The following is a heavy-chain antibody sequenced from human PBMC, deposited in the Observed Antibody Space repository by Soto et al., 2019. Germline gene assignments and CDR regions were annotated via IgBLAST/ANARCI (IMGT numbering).Heavy chain of an antibody. Sequence: SETLSLTCAVYGGSFSGYYWSWIRQPPGKGLEWIGEINHSGSTNYNPSLKSRVTISVDTSKNQFSLKLSSVTAADTAVYYCARVVLRLYCSGGICYSVSPITLYNWFDPWGQGTLVTVSS. CDR3: ARVVLRLYCSGGICYSVSPITLYNWFDP. CDR1: GGSFSGYY. D-gene: IGHD2-15*01. V-gene: IGHV4-34*01. CDR2: INHSGST. J-gene: IGHJ5*02.